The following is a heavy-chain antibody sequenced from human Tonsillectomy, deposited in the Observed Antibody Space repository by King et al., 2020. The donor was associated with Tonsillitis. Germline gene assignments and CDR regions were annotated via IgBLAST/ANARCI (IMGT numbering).Heavy chain of an antibody. CDR3: AQSRSYYDFWSGSQDYYYMDV. CDR2: IIGDGGST. CDR1: GFTFDDYA. D-gene: IGHD3-3*01. V-gene: IGHV3-43*02. Sequence: VQLVESGGGVVQPGGSLRLSCAASGFTFDDYALHGVRQAPGKGLEWVSLIIGDGGSTYYADSVKGLFTLARDNSKNPLYLKMNSLRTEDTALYYCAQSRSYYDFWSGSQDYYYMDVWGKGTTVTVSS. J-gene: IGHJ6*03.